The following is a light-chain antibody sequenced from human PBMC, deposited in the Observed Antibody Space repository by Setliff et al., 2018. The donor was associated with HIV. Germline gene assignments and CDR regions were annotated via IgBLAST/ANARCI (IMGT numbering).Light chain of an antibody. V-gene: IGLV2-23*01. Sequence: QSVLTQPASVSGSPGQSITISCTGTSSDIGHYNLVSWYQQYPGKAPKLMIYQATKRPSGVSNRFSGSKSGNTASLTISGLQAEDEADYYCCSNTGSNTYVFGSGTKVTVL. CDR1: SSDIGHYNL. CDR3: CSNTGSNTYV. CDR2: QAT. J-gene: IGLJ1*01.